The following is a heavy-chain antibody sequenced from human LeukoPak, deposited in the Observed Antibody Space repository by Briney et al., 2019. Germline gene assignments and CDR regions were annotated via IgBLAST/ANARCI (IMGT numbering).Heavy chain of an antibody. CDR3: ARPHDYGDYGFDY. D-gene: IGHD4-17*01. V-gene: IGHV5-51*01. Sequence: PGESLKISCKGSGYSFTSYWIGWVRQLPGKGLEWMGIIYPGDSDTRYRPSFQGQVTISADKSISTAYLQWSSLKASDPAMYYCARPHDYGDYGFDYWGQGTLVTVSS. J-gene: IGHJ4*02. CDR1: GYSFTSYW. CDR2: IYPGDSDT.